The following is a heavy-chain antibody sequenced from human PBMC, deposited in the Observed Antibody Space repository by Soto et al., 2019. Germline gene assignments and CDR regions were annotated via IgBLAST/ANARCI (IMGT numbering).Heavy chain of an antibody. CDR3: NNWFDP. Sequence: PGGSLRLSCAASGFTFSSYGMSWVRQAPGKGLEWVSGISGSDGSSTYYADSVKGRFTISRDNAKNTLYLQMNSLRAEDTAVYYCNNWFDPWGQGTLVTVSS. CDR2: ISGSDGSST. J-gene: IGHJ5*02. V-gene: IGHV3-23*01. CDR1: GFTFSSYG.